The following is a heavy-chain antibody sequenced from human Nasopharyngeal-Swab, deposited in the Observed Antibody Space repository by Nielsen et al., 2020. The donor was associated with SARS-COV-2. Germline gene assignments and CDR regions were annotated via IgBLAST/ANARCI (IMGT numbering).Heavy chain of an antibody. CDR2: ISYDGSNK. CDR3: AKSIVVVPAAIGAGVPDV. Sequence: GESLKISCAASGFAFSSYGMHWVRQAPGKGLEWVAVISYDGSNKYYADSVKGRFTISRDNSKNTLYLQMNSLRAEDTAVYYCAKSIVVVPAAIGAGVPDVWGKGTTVTVSS. CDR1: GFAFSSYG. V-gene: IGHV3-30*18. J-gene: IGHJ6*04. D-gene: IGHD2-2*01.